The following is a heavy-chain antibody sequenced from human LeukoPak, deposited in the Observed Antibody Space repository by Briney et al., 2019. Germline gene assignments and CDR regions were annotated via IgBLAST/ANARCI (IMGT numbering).Heavy chain of an antibody. J-gene: IGHJ4*01. Sequence: ASVKVSCKASGYTFTGYYMHWVRQAPGQGLEWMGWINPNSGGTNYAQKFQGRVTMTRDTSISTAYMELSRLRSDDTAVYYCARGRSMVRGVTPYYFDYWGQGTLVTVSS. V-gene: IGHV1-2*02. CDR1: GYTFTGYY. D-gene: IGHD3-10*01. CDR3: ARGRSMVRGVTPYYFDY. CDR2: INPNSGGT.